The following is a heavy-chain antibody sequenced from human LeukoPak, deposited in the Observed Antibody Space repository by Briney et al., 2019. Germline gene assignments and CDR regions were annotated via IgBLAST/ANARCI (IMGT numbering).Heavy chain of an antibody. Sequence: GGSLRLSCAASGFTFTSYWMTWVRQAPGKGLELVANIKEDGSEKYYVDSVKGRFTISRDNAKKSLYLQMNRLRAEDTALYYCVYGGSYYVAWGQGTLFTVSS. D-gene: IGHD1-26*01. V-gene: IGHV3-7*01. CDR3: VYGGSYYVA. CDR2: IKEDGSEK. CDR1: GFTFTSYW. J-gene: IGHJ5*02.